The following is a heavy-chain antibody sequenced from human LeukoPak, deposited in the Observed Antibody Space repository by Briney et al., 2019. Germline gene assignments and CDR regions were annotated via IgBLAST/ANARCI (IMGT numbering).Heavy chain of an antibody. CDR2: INHSGST. CDR3: ARGRYYDFWSGTGGYFDY. D-gene: IGHD3-3*01. Sequence: PSETLSLTCAVYGGSFSGYYWSWIRQPPGKGLEWMGEINHSGSTNYNPSLKSRGTISVDTSKNQFSLKLSSVTAADTAVYYCARGRYYDFWSGTGGYFDYWGQGALVTVSS. J-gene: IGHJ4*02. CDR1: GGSFSGYY. V-gene: IGHV4-34*01.